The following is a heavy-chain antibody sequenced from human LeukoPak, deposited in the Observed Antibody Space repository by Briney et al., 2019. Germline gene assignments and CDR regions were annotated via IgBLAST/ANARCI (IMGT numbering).Heavy chain of an antibody. CDR3: AKDKGAFGHYYYGMDV. D-gene: IGHD3-16*01. Sequence: PGRSLRLSCAASGFTFDDYAMHWVRQAPGKGLEWVSGISWNSGSIGYADSVKGRFTISRDNAKNSLYLQMNSLRAEDTALYYCAKDKGAFGHYYYGMDVWGQGTTVTVSS. J-gene: IGHJ6*02. V-gene: IGHV3-9*01. CDR1: GFTFDDYA. CDR2: ISWNSGSI.